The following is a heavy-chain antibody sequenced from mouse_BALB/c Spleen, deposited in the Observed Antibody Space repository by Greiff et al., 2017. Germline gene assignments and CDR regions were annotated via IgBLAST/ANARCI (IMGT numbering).Heavy chain of an antibody. CDR3: TRDYGNSWFAY. D-gene: IGHD2-1*01. CDR2: IDPSDSYT. J-gene: IGHJ3*01. V-gene: IGHV1S127*01. CDR1: GYTFTSYW. Sequence: VKLQQPGAELVKPGASVKMSCKASGYTFTSYWMHWVKQRPGQGLEWIGVIDPSDSYTSYNQKFKGKATLTVDTSSSTAYMQLSSLTSEDSAVYYCTRDYGNSWFAYWGQGTLVTVSA.